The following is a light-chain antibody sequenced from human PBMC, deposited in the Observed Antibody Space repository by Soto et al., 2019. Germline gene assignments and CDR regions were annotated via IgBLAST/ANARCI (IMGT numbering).Light chain of an antibody. CDR3: QQYGSSIT. V-gene: IGKV3-20*01. J-gene: IGKJ5*01. CDR2: GAS. CDR1: QSVSSSY. Sequence: EIVLTQSPGTLSLSPGEGATLSCRASQSVSSSYLAWYQQKPGQAPRLLIYGASSRATGIPDRFSGSGSGTDSTLTINRLEPEDFAVYYCQQYGSSITFGQGTRLEIK.